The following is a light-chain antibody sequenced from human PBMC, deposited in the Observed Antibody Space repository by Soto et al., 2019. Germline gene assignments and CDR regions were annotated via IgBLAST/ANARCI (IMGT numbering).Light chain of an antibody. Sequence: QSVLTQPASVSGSPGQSITISCTGTSSDVGGYNYVSWYQQHTGKAPKLMIYDVSNRPSGVSDRFSGSKSVNTASLNISGLLAEDEADYYCSSYTSSHTLVFGGVPKVTVL. J-gene: IGLJ2*01. CDR2: DVS. CDR3: SSYTSSHTLV. CDR1: SSDVGGYNY. V-gene: IGLV2-14*03.